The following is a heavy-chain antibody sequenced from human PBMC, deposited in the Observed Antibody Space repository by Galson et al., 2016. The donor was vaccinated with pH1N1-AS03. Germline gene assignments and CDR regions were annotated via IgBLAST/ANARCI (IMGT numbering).Heavy chain of an antibody. J-gene: IGHJ4*02. Sequence: CAISGDSVSGSRGVAWNWIRQSPSRGLEWLGRTFYWSKWSNDYAESVKSRITIDPDTSNNQFSLHLNSVTPEDTAIYFCARGKNSGFDHWGQGTPGAAAS. D-gene: IGHD3-10*01. CDR1: GDSVSGSRGVA. V-gene: IGHV6-1*01. CDR3: ARGKNSGFDH. CDR2: TFYWSKWSN.